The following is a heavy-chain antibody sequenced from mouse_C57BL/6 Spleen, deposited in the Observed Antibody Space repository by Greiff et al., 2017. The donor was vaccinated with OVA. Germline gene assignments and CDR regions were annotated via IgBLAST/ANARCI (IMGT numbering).Heavy chain of an antibody. Sequence: EVKVVESGEGLVKPGGSLKLSCAASGFTFSSYAMSWVRQTPEKRLEWVAYISSGGDYIYYADTVKGRFTISRDNARNTLYLQMSSLKSEDTAMYYCTRGLPHYYAMDYWGQGTSVTVSS. D-gene: IGHD3-3*01. CDR3: TRGLPHYYAMDY. V-gene: IGHV5-9-1*02. J-gene: IGHJ4*01. CDR2: ISSGGDYI. CDR1: GFTFSSYA.